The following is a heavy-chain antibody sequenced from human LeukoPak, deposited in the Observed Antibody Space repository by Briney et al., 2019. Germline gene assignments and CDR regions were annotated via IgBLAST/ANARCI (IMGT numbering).Heavy chain of an antibody. D-gene: IGHD3-9*01. J-gene: IGHJ4*02. CDR1: GFTFSNYA. CDR2: ITGGGGNT. V-gene: IGHV3-23*01. CDR3: AKWGDYDVLTGYYVSDY. Sequence: GGSLRLSCAASGFTFSNYAMSWVREAPGKGLEWVSAITGGGGNTYYADSVKGRFTISRDNSKNTVFLQMNSLRAEDTAVYYCAKWGDYDVLTGYYVSDYWGQGTLVTVSS.